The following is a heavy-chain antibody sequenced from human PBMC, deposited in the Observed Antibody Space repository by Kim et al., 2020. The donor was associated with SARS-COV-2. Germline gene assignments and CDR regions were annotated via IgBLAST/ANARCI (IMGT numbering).Heavy chain of an antibody. D-gene: IGHD2-15*01. CDR2: IYHSGST. CDR1: GYSISSGYF. Sequence: SETLSLTCTVSGYSISSGYFWGWIRQPPGKGLEWTGSIYHSGSTYYNPSLKSRVTISVDTSRNQWSLKLSSVTAADTAVYYCARDRSKVYCSGGSCSRVFVYWGQGTLVSVSS. CDR3: ARDRSKVYCSGGSCSRVFVY. J-gene: IGHJ4*02. V-gene: IGHV4-38-2*02.